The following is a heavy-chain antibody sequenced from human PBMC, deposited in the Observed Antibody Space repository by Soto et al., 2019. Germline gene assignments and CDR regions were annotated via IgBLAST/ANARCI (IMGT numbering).Heavy chain of an antibody. Sequence: PGGSLRLSCVTSGFTFSDYNMNWVRQAPGKGLEWVASISGGSSYSYHAESVKGRFTISRDHPKNSLYFEMNSLRAEDTAVYYCARYSGCRSTRCFFPPHFLGQGATVTVSS. CDR1: GFTFSDYN. CDR2: ISGGSSYS. CDR3: ARYSGCRSTRCFFPPHF. V-gene: IGHV3-21*06. J-gene: IGHJ6*02. D-gene: IGHD2-2*01.